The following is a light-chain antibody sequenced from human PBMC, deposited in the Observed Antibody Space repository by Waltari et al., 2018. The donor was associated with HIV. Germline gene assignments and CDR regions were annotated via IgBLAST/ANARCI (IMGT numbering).Light chain of an antibody. CDR1: GPNIGAGYD. CDR3: QSYDSSLSSVL. CDR2: GST. J-gene: IGLJ3*02. Sequence: QSVLTQPPSVSGAPGQRVTISCTGGGPNIGAGYDVQWYQHLPASAPKLLIFGSTNRPFGVPDRFSGSKSDTSASLAITALQAEDEADYYCQSYDSSLSSVLFGGGTKLTVL. V-gene: IGLV1-40*01.